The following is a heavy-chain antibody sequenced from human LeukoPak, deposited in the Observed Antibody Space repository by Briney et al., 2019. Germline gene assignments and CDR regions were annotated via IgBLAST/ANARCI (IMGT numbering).Heavy chain of an antibody. CDR3: ARIVVPAAPPRYYYYYMDV. Sequence: SETLSLTCTVSGGSISSYYWSWIRQPPGKGLEWIGYIYTSGSTNYNPSLKSRVTISVDTSKNQFSLKLSSVTAADTAVYYCARIVVPAAPPRYYYYYMDVRGKGTTVTVSS. V-gene: IGHV4-4*09. CDR1: GGSISSYY. D-gene: IGHD2-2*01. J-gene: IGHJ6*03. CDR2: IYTSGST.